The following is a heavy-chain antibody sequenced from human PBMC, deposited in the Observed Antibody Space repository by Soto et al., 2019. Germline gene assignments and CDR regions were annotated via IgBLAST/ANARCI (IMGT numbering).Heavy chain of an antibody. Sequence: SVKVSCKASGGTLSRYAISWVRQAPGQGLEWMGGIIPIFGTANYAQKFQGRVTITADKSTSTAYMELSSLRSEDSAVYYCASALTGGYTSTPYYYYSGMDVWG. CDR3: ASALTGGYTSTPYYYYSGMDV. J-gene: IGHJ6*02. V-gene: IGHV1-69*06. D-gene: IGHD6-25*01. CDR2: IIPIFGTA. CDR1: GGTLSRYA.